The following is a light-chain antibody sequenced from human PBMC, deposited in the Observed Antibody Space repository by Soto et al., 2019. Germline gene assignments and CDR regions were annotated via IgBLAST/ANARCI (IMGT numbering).Light chain of an antibody. J-gene: IGKJ3*01. CDR3: QQYVSSPLFT. CDR1: QSVSSNY. CDR2: GAS. V-gene: IGKV3-20*01. Sequence: EIVLTQSPGTLSLSPGERATLSCRASQSVSSNYLAWYQQKPGQAPRLLIYGASSRATGIPDRFSGSGSGTDFTLTISRLEPEDFAVYYCQQYVSSPLFTFGPGTKVDIK.